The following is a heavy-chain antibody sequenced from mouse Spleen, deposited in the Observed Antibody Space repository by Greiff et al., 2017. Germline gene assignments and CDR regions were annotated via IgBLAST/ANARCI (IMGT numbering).Heavy chain of an antibody. J-gene: IGHJ2*01. D-gene: IGHD2-3*01. Sequence: EVQGVESGGGLVKPGGSLKLSCAASGFTFSSYAMSWVRQTPEKRLEWVAAINSNGGSTYYPDTVKDRFTISRDNAKNTLYLQMSSLRSEDTALYYCARRGDGYFYFDYWGQGTTLTVSS. V-gene: IGHV5-6-2*01. CDR3: ARRGDGYFYFDY. CDR2: INSNGGST. CDR1: GFTFSSYA.